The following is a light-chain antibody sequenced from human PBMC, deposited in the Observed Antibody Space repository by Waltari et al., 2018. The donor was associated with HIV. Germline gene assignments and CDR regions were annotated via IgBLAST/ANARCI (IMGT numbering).Light chain of an antibody. CDR2: EGS. J-gene: IGLJ1*01. CDR3: CSYAGSSTYV. Sequence: QSVLTQPASVSGSPGQSITISCTGTSSDVGSYNLVSWYHQHPGKAPKLMIYEGSKRPSGGSKRFSGAKSGNTASLTISGLQAEDEADYYCCSYAGSSTYVFGTGTKVTVL. V-gene: IGLV2-23*01. CDR1: SSDVGSYNL.